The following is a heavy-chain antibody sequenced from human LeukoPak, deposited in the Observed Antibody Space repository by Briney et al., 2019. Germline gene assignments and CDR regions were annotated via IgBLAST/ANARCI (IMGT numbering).Heavy chain of an antibody. CDR2: MNPNSGNT. CDR3: ARVYDYVWGSYRYNPDAFDI. J-gene: IGHJ3*02. CDR1: GYTFTSYD. V-gene: IGHV1-8*01. D-gene: IGHD3-16*02. Sequence: GASVKVSCKASGYTFTSYDINWVRQATGQGLEWMGWMNPNSGNTGYAQKFQGRVTMTRNTSISTAYMELSSLRSEDTAVYYCARVYDYVWGSYRYNPDAFDIWGQGTMATVSS.